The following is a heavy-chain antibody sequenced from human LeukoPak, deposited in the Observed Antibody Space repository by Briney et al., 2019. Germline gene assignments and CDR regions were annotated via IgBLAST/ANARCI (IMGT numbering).Heavy chain of an antibody. CDR2: IIPIFGTA. D-gene: IGHD3-22*01. CDR1: GVTFSSYA. V-gene: IGHV1-69*01. J-gene: IGHJ4*02. CDR3: AKDFSETSSLDYYDSSGYSGFGD. Sequence: GSSVKVSCKASGVTFSSYAINGVRQAPGQGLEWMGGIIPIFGTANYAQRFQGRVTITADESTSTAYMELNSLRSEDTAVYYCAKDFSETSSLDYYDSSGYSGFGDWGQGTLVTVSS.